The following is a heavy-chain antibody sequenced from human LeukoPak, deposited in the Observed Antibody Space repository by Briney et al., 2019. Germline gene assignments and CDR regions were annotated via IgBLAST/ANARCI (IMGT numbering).Heavy chain of an antibody. CDR2: IIPIFGIA. V-gene: IGHV1-69*04. CDR3: ARDRWGYSYGVFDY. Sequence: SVKVSFKSSGGTFSSYAISWVRKGPGQGLERIVKIIPIFGIANYAQKFQGRVTITADKSTSTAYMELSSLRSEDTAVYYCARDRWGYSYGVFDYWGQGTLVTVSS. D-gene: IGHD5-18*01. CDR1: GGTFSSYA. J-gene: IGHJ4*02.